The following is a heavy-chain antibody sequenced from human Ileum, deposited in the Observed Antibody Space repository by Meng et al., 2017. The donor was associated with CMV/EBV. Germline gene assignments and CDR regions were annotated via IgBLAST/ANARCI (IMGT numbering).Heavy chain of an antibody. CDR2: TYYRSKWFN. V-gene: IGHV6-1*01. CDR3: VRLTGNSWLDY. CDR1: GDTVSSTTVT. D-gene: IGHD6-13*01. J-gene: IGHJ4*02. Sequence: QVQQQHSGPGLFKTSQTLSLTCAISGDTVSSTTVTWNWIRQSPSRGLEWLGRTYYRSKWFNDYALSVRGRITINPDISKNQLSLQLNSVTPEDTAVYYCVRLTGNSWLDYWGRGTLVTVSS.